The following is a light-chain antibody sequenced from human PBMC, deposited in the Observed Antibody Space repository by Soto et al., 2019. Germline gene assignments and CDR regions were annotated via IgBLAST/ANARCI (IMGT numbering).Light chain of an antibody. CDR2: DAS. CDR1: QSVSTN. V-gene: IGKV3-15*01. J-gene: IGKJ5*01. CDR3: QQYNKWPPIT. Sequence: EILMTQSPATLSVSPGERATLSCRASQSVSTNLAWYQQKPGQGPRLLIYDASTRATGIPARFSGGGSGTDFTLTISSLQSEDFAVYYCQQYNKWPPITFGQGTRLEIK.